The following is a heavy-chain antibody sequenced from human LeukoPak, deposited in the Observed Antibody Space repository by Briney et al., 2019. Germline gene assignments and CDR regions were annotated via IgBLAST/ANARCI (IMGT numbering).Heavy chain of an antibody. D-gene: IGHD3-22*01. J-gene: IGHJ4*02. V-gene: IGHV3-53*01. CDR1: GFTVSGTH. CDR3: ARDWAVNYYDSSGYQGYFDY. Sequence: GSLRLSCAASGFTVSGTHMSWVRQAPGKGLEWISAIYTGGTTYYSDSVEGRFTISRDKSKNTLYLHMDSLRVEDTAVYYCARDWAVNYYDSSGYQGYFDYWGQGTLVTVSS. CDR2: IYTGGTT.